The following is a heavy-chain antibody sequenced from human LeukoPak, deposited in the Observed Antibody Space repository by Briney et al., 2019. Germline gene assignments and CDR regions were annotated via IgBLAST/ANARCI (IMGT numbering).Heavy chain of an antibody. Sequence: PGRSLRLSCAASGFTFSSYGMHWVRQAPGKGLEWVAVIWYDGSNKYYADSVKGRFTISRDNSKNTLYLQMNSLRAEDTAVYYCAGDSTSDVFDIWGQGTMVTVSS. V-gene: IGHV3-33*01. D-gene: IGHD2-2*01. CDR1: GFTFSSYG. CDR2: IWYDGSNK. CDR3: AGDSTSDVFDI. J-gene: IGHJ3*02.